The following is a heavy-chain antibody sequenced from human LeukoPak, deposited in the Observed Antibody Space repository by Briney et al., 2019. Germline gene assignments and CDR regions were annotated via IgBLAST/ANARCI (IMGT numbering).Heavy chain of an antibody. CDR1: GGSISSGGYY. CDR3: AREGNNWNYAAVDAFDI. Sequence: SETLSLTCTVSGGSISSGGYYWSWIRQHPGKGLEWIGYIYYSGSTYYNPSLKSRVTISVDTSKNQFSLKLSSVTAADTAVYYCAREGNNWNYAAVDAFDIWGQGTMVIVSS. J-gene: IGHJ3*02. D-gene: IGHD1-7*01. CDR2: IYYSGST. V-gene: IGHV4-31*03.